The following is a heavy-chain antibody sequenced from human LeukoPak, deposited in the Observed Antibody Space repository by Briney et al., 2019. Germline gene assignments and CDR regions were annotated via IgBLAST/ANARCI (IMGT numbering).Heavy chain of an antibody. CDR2: IKQDGSEK. CDR3: ARGLVPAAQRAEYFQH. D-gene: IGHD2-2*01. V-gene: IGHV3-7*01. Sequence: GGSLRLSCAASGFTFSSYWMSWVRQAPGKGLEWVANIKQDGSEKYYVDSVKGRFTISGDNAKNSLYLQMNSLRAGDTAVYYCARGLVPAAQRAEYFQHWGQGTLVTVSS. CDR1: GFTFSSYW. J-gene: IGHJ1*01.